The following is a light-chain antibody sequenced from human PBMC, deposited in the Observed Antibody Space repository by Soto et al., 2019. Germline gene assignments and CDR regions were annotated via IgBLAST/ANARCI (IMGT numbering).Light chain of an antibody. Sequence: DIPMTQSPSTLSASVGDRVTITCRASQSINNWLAWYQQKPGKAPNLLIFKASRLQSGVPSRFSGSGSGTQFTLTISSLQPDDFATYYCQQYNNYSWTFGQGTRVDIK. CDR2: KAS. CDR1: QSINNW. V-gene: IGKV1-5*03. J-gene: IGKJ1*01. CDR3: QQYNNYSWT.